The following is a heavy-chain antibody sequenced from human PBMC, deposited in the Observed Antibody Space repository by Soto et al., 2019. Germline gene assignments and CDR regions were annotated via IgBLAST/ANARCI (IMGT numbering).Heavy chain of an antibody. D-gene: IGHD3-22*01. Sequence: GGSLRLSCAASGFTFSSYWMHWVRQAPGKGLVWVSRINSDGSSTSYADSVKGRFTISRDNAKNTLYLQMNSLRAEDTAVYYCARDANYYYDISDYATTGIYARGQRTTVPVSS. CDR1: GFTFSSYW. CDR3: ARDANYYYDISDYATTGIYA. CDR2: INSDGSST. V-gene: IGHV3-74*01. J-gene: IGHJ6*02.